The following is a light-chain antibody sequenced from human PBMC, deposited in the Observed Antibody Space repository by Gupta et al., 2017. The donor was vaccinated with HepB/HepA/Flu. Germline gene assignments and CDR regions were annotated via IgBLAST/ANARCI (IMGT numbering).Light chain of an antibody. Sequence: EIVLTQSPATLSLSPGERATLSCRASQSVSSYLAWYQQKPGQAPRLLIYDASNRATGIPPRFSGSGSGTDFTLTISSLEPEDFAVYYCQHRSSLFTFGPGTKVDIK. CDR1: QSVSSY. CDR3: QHRSSLFT. V-gene: IGKV3-11*01. CDR2: DAS. J-gene: IGKJ3*01.